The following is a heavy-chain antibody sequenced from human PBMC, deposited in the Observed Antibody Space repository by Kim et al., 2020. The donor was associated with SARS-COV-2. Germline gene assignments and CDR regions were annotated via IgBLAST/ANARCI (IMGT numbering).Heavy chain of an antibody. CDR1: GFTFSNAW. V-gene: IGHV3-15*01. CDR3: THWNDYYYGMDV. D-gene: IGHD1-1*01. Sequence: GGSLRLSCAASGFTFSNAWMSWVRQAPGKGLEWVGRIKSKTDGGTTDYAAPVKGRFTISRDDSKNTLYLQMNSLKTEDTAVYYCTHWNDYYYGMDVWGQGTTVTVSS. CDR2: IKSKTDGGTT. J-gene: IGHJ6*02.